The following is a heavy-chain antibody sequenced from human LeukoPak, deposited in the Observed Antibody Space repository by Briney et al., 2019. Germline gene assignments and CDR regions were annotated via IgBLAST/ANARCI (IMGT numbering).Heavy chain of an antibody. D-gene: IGHD6-19*01. Sequence: PSETLSLTCTVSGDSISSRSYSWGWIRQPPGKGLEWIGTLYYRGSTFYNPSLNSRVIISVDTSQNQFSLSLSSVTAADTAVYYCARLLAVAGGDAFDIWGQGKMVTVSS. V-gene: IGHV4-39*01. CDR2: LYYRGST. CDR1: GDSISSRSYS. CDR3: ARLLAVAGGDAFDI. J-gene: IGHJ3*02.